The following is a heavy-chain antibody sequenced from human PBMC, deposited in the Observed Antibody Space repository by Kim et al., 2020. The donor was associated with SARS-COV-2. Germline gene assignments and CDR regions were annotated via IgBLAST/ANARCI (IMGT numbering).Heavy chain of an antibody. CDR2: ISGSGGST. J-gene: IGHJ3*02. CDR1: GFTFSSFA. D-gene: IGHD2-15*01. Sequence: GGSLRLSCAASGFTFSSFAMNWVRQAPGKGLEWVSGISGSGGSTYYADSVKGRFTFSRDNSKNTLYLQMNSLRAEDTAVYYCAKDFYLDNSGAAAFDMWGPGTMV. CDR3: AKDFYLDNSGAAAFDM. V-gene: IGHV3-23*01.